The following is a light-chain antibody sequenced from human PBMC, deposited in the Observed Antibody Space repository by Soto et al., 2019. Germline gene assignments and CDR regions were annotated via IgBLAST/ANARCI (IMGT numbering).Light chain of an antibody. CDR1: ESVKSW. J-gene: IGKJ2*01. CDR2: KAS. Sequence: DIQMTQSPSTLSASIGDRVTITCRASESVKSWLAWYQQKAGKAPKFLIYKASTLESGVPSRFSGSGSGTEFTLTISSLQPDDFAIYFCQQYNTDSHTFGQGTKLEIK. V-gene: IGKV1-5*03. CDR3: QQYNTDSHT.